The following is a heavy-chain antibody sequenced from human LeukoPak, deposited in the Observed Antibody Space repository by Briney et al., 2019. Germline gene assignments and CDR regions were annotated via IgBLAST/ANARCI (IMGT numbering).Heavy chain of an antibody. V-gene: IGHV3-7*03. CDR3: ARGGGLDV. Sequence: GGSLRLSRAASGFTFSSYWMNWTRQAPGKGLEWVASINHNGNVNYYVDSVKGRFTISRDNAKNSLYLQMSNLRAEDTAVYFCARGGGLDVWGQGATVTVSS. CDR1: GFTFSSYW. CDR2: INHNGNVN. J-gene: IGHJ6*02. D-gene: IGHD3-16*01.